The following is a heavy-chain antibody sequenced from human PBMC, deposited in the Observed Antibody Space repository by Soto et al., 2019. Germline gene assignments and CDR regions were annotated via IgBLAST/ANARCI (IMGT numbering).Heavy chain of an antibody. CDR2: ISSSSSYI. Sequence: GGSVRLSCAASGFTFSSYSMNLVRQAPGKGLEWVSSISSSSSYIYYADSVKGRFTISRDNAKNSLYLQMNSLRAEDTAVYYCARVEYYDILTGKGPFDYWGQGTLVTVSS. CDR3: ARVEYYDILTGKGPFDY. V-gene: IGHV3-21*01. J-gene: IGHJ4*02. CDR1: GFTFSSYS. D-gene: IGHD3-9*01.